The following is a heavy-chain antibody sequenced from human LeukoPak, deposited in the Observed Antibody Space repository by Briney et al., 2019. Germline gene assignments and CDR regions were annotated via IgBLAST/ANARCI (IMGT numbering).Heavy chain of an antibody. J-gene: IGHJ4*02. Sequence: ASVKVSCKASGYTFTSYYMHWVRQAPGQGLEWMGIINPSGGSTSYAQKFQGRVTMTRDTSTSTVYMELSSLRSEDTAVYYCARALTARYGGSYAYLGYWGQGTLVTVSS. CDR2: INPSGGST. D-gene: IGHD1-26*01. CDR3: ARALTARYGGSYAYLGY. CDR1: GYTFTSYY. V-gene: IGHV1-46*01.